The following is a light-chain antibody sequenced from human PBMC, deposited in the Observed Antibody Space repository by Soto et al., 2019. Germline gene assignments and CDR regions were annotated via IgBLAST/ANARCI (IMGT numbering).Light chain of an antibody. CDR1: SSDVGGYNY. V-gene: IGLV2-8*01. CDR3: SSFAGTNNLGV. J-gene: IGLJ2*01. Sequence: QSALTQSPSASGSPGQSVNISCTGTSSDVGGYNYVSWYQQHPGKAPKLMIYEVSKRPSGVPDRFSGSKSGNTASLTVSGLHAEDEADYYCSSFAGTNNLGVFGGGTKLTVL. CDR2: EVS.